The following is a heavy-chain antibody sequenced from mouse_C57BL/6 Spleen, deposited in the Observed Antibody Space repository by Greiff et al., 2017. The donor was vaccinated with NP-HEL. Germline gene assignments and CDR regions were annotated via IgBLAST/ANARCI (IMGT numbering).Heavy chain of an antibody. J-gene: IGHJ4*01. Sequence: QVQLKESGAELMKPGASVKLSCKATGYTFTGYWIEWVKQRPGHGLEWIGEILPGSGSTNYNEKVKGKATFTADTSSNPAYMQLSSLTTEDSAVYYWAKWGVYNYGSSSRAMDYWGQGTSVTVSS. V-gene: IGHV1-9*01. D-gene: IGHD1-1*01. CDR3: AKWGVYNYGSSSRAMDY. CDR2: ILPGSGST. CDR1: GYTFTGYW.